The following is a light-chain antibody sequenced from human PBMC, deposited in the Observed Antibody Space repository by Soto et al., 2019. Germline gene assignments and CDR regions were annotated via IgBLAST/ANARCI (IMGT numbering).Light chain of an antibody. J-gene: IGLJ2*01. CDR2: EGS. V-gene: IGLV2-23*01. CDR3: CSYAESGAVV. Sequence: QSAPTQPASVSGSPGQSITISCTGTSSDVGSNNLVSWYQHHPDKAHKLIIYEGSKRPSGVSNRFSGSKSGNAASLTISGRQADDDANYCCCSYAESGAVVFGGGTKLTVL. CDR1: SSDVGSNNL.